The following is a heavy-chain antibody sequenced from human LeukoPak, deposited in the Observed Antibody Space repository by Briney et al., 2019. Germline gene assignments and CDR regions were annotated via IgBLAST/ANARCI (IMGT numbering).Heavy chain of an antibody. CDR2: IYYSGST. Sequence: SETLTLTCTVSGGSISSSNYYWGWIRQPPGKGLEWIGSIYYSGSTYYNPSLKSRVTISVDTSKNQFSLKLSSVTAADTAVYYCARDDYYDSSGNYGISYWGQGTLVTVSS. V-gene: IGHV4-39*02. CDR1: GGSISSSNYY. D-gene: IGHD3-22*01. CDR3: ARDDYYDSSGNYGISY. J-gene: IGHJ4*02.